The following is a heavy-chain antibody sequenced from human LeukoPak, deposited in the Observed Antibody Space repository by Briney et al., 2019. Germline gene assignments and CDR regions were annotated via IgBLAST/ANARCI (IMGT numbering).Heavy chain of an antibody. V-gene: IGHV4-38-2*02. CDR3: ARDKSPRFEAAANWFDP. Sequence: SETLSLTCTVSGYSISSGYYWGWIRQPPGKGLEWIGSIYHSGSTYYNPSLKSRVTISVDTSKNQFSLKLSSVTAADTAVYYCARDKSPRFEAAANWFDPWGQGTLVTVSS. J-gene: IGHJ5*02. CDR1: GYSISSGYY. D-gene: IGHD3-3*01. CDR2: IYHSGST.